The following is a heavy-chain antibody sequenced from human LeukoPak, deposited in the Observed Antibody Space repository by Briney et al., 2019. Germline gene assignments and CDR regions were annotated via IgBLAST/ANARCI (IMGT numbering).Heavy chain of an antibody. D-gene: IGHD3-10*01. CDR3: TRAFNVYCGSGSYRPYYYYYYMDV. J-gene: IGHJ6*03. CDR1: GFTFSSYS. CDR2: IRSKAYGGTT. V-gene: IGHV3-49*04. Sequence: GGSLRLSCAASGFTFSSYSMNWVRQAPGKGLEWVGFIRSKAYGGTTEYAASVKGRFTISRDDSKSIAYLQMNSMKTEDTAVYYCTRAFNVYCGSGSYRPYYYYYYMDVWGKGTTVTISS.